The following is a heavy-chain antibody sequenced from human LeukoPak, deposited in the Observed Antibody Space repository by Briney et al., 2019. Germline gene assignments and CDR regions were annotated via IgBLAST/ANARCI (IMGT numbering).Heavy chain of an antibody. CDR2: ISPYSGNT. Sequence: VSVTLSCKDSGYTFITYGRSWVRQAPGQGLEWMGWISPYSGNTNYAQKLQGRVTMTTDTSTSTAYMELRSLRSDDTAVYYGARDYARLGISGYSYSFDYWGEGTLVTVSS. D-gene: IGHD3-22*01. CDR3: ARDYARLGISGYSYSFDY. J-gene: IGHJ4*02. CDR1: GYTFITYG. V-gene: IGHV1-18*01.